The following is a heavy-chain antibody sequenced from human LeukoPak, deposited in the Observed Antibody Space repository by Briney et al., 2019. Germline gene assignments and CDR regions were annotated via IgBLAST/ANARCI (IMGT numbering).Heavy chain of an antibody. J-gene: IGHJ4*02. CDR3: ARERTHYYDSSGYLDY. V-gene: IGHV3-30-3*01. D-gene: IGHD3-22*01. CDR1: GVTLSSYA. Sequence: GGSLRLSCTASGVTLSSYAMSWARQAPGKGLEWVAVISYDGSNKYYADSVKGRFTISRDNSKNTLYLQMNSLRAEDTAVYYCARERTHYYDSSGYLDYWGQGTLVTVSS. CDR2: ISYDGSNK.